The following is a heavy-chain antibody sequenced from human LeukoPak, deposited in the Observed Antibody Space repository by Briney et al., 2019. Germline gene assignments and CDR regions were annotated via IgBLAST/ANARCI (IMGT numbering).Heavy chain of an antibody. Sequence: SETLSLTCTVSGGSISSGGYYWSWIRQHPGKGLEWIGYIYYSGSTYYNPSLKSRVTISVDTSKNQFPLKLSSVTAADTAVYYCARDRYTVVSWYFDLWGRGTLVTVSS. D-gene: IGHD4-23*01. J-gene: IGHJ2*01. CDR1: GGSISSGGYY. V-gene: IGHV4-31*03. CDR2: IYYSGST. CDR3: ARDRYTVVSWYFDL.